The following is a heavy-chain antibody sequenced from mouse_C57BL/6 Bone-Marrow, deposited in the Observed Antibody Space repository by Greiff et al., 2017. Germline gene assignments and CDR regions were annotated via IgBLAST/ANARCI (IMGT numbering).Heavy chain of an antibody. CDR3: ATYYYYSLFAY. CDR2: INPSNGGH. J-gene: IGHJ3*01. V-gene: IGHV1-53*01. D-gene: IGHD2-12*01. Sequence: QVQLKQPGTDLVKPGASVTLSCKASGYTFTSYWMHWVQQRPGQGLEWIGNINPSNGGHNYNETFKSKATLTVDKSSSTAHLQRSSLTAEDSAVYYCATYYYYSLFAYWGQGTLGTVSA. CDR1: GYTFTSYW.